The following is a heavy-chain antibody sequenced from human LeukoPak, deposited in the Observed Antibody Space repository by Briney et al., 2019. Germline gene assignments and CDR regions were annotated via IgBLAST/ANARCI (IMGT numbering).Heavy chain of an antibody. CDR2: INHSGGT. V-gene: IGHV4-34*01. J-gene: IGHJ6*02. D-gene: IGHD4-23*01. CDR3: ARGPQVTHRGYGMDV. CDR1: GGSFSGYY. Sequence: SETLSLTCAVYGGSFSGYYWSWIRQPPGKGLEWIGEINHSGGTNYNPSLKSRVTISVDTSKNQFSLKLSSVTAADTAVYYCARGPQVTHRGYGMDVWGQGTTVTVSS.